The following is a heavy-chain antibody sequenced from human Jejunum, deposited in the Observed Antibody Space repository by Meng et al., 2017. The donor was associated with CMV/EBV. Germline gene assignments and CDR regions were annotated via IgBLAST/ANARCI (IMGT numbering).Heavy chain of an antibody. J-gene: IGHJ3*02. Sequence: SALDWVRQACGKGLEWVGRIRRKANRYATAYAASVKGRFTISRDDSKNTAYLEMNSLKTEDTAVYYCTRPGNWNNDWGDYDAFDIWGQGTMVTVSS. V-gene: IGHV3-73*01. D-gene: IGHD1/OR15-1a*01. CDR1: SA. CDR3: TRPGNWNNDWGDYDAFDI. CDR2: IRRKANRYAT.